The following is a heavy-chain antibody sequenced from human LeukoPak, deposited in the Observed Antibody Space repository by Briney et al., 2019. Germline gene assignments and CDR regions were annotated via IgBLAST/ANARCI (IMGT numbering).Heavy chain of an antibody. J-gene: IGHJ4*02. Sequence: GGSLRLSCAASGFTFSDYYMSWIRQAPGKGPEWVSYISSSGSTIYYADSVKGRFTISRDNAKYSLYLQMNSLRVEDTAVYYCPRDFWRSPQVWGQGTLVTVSS. CDR1: GFTFSDYY. V-gene: IGHV3-11*04. CDR2: ISSSGSTI. CDR3: PRDFWRSPQV. D-gene: IGHD3-3*01.